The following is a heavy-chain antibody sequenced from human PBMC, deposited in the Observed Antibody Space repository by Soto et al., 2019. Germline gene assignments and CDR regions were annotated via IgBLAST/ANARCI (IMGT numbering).Heavy chain of an antibody. J-gene: IGHJ4*02. D-gene: IGHD2-21*01. CDR3: TRGGDAYKNGH. CDR2: IYYSGNT. CDR1: GDSISSYY. Sequence: SETLSLTCTVSGDSISSYYWSWIRQPPGKGLEWIGYIYYSGNTNYNPSLKSRVTMSVDTSKNQFSLKLTSVNAADTAVYYCTRGGDAYKNGHWGQGTLVTVSS. V-gene: IGHV4-59*01.